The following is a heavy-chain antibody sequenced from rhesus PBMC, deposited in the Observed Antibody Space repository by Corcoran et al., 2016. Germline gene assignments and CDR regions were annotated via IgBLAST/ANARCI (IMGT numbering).Heavy chain of an antibody. D-gene: IGHD3-9*01. CDR3: ARDHYEDDYGYYYTLDY. Sequence: QVQLQESGPGLMKPSETLSLTCAVSGGSISDDYYWSLIRQPPGKELEWIGYIYGSGGGTIYNPSLQSRVTISMDTCKYQFSLKLSSVTAADTAVYYCARDHYEDDYGYYYTLDYWGQGVLVTVSS. CDR2: IYGSGGGT. CDR1: GGSISDDYY. V-gene: IGHV4-106*01. J-gene: IGHJ4*01.